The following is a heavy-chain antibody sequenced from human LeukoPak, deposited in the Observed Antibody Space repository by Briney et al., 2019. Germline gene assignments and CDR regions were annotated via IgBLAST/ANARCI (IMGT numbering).Heavy chain of an antibody. CDR1: GGSISSGGYS. V-gene: IGHV4-30-2*01. CDR2: IYHSGST. Sequence: TSETLSLTCAVSGGSISSGGYSWSWIRQPPGKGLEWIGYIYHSGSTYYNPSLKSRVTISVDRSKNQFSLKLSSVTAADTAVYYCARALNNWYFDLWGRGTLVTVSS. CDR3: ARALNNWYFDL. J-gene: IGHJ2*01.